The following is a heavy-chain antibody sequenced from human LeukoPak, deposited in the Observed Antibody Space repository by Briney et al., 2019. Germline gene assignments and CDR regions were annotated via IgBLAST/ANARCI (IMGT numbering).Heavy chain of an antibody. CDR3: TRDLRGYYDSSGYPDRGFDY. D-gene: IGHD3-22*01. J-gene: IGHJ4*02. CDR2: IRSKAYGGTT. CDR1: GFTFGDYA. V-gene: IGHV3-49*03. Sequence: PGGSLRLSRTASGFTFGDYAMCWFRRAPGKGLEWVGFIRSKAYGGTTEYAASVKGRFTISRDDSKSIAYLQMNSLKTEDTAVYYCTRDLRGYYDSSGYPDRGFDYWGQGTLVTVSS.